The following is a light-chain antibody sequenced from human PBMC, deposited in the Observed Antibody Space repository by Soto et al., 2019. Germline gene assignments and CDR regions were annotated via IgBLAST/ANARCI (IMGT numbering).Light chain of an antibody. CDR1: SSDVGGYNF. V-gene: IGLV2-8*01. CDR3: SSYSGTNTYV. Sequence: QSALTQPPSASGSPGQSVTISCTGTSSDVGGYNFVSWYQQHPGKAPTLIVYEVTKRPSGVPDRFSGSKSGNTASLTVSGLQAEDEADYYCSSYSGTNTYVFGTGTKVTV. CDR2: EVT. J-gene: IGLJ1*01.